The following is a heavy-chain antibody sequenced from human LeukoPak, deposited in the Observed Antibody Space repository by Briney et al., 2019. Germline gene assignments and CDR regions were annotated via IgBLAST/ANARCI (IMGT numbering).Heavy chain of an antibody. V-gene: IGHV1-69*01. J-gene: IGHJ3*02. Sequence: SVKVSCKSSVGTFSSYAISWVRQAPGQGLEWMGGIIHIFGTANYAQKFQGRVTITADESTSTAYMELSSLRSEDTAVYYCASRGGSGSYFDAFDIWGQGTMVTVSS. CDR1: VGTFSSYA. CDR3: ASRGGSGSYFDAFDI. CDR2: IIHIFGTA. D-gene: IGHD3-10*01.